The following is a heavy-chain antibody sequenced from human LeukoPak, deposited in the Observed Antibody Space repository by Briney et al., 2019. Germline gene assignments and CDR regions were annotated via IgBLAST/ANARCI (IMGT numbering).Heavy chain of an antibody. CDR3: ARDRLFGGMDV. D-gene: IGHD2-21*01. Sequence: SETLSLTCTVSGGSISCYYWSWIRQPPGKGLEWIGYIYYSGSTNYNPSLKSRVTISVDTSKNQFSLKLSSVTAADTAVYYCARDRLFGGMDVWGQGTTVTVSS. CDR2: IYYSGST. J-gene: IGHJ6*02. CDR1: GGSISCYY. V-gene: IGHV4-59*01.